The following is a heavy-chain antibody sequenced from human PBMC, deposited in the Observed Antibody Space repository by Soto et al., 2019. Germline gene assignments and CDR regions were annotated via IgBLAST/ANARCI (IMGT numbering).Heavy chain of an antibody. CDR2: IDPYDTGI. Sequence: EVQLVESGGGLVQPGGSLRLSCAASGFAFSSEWMHWVRQAPGKGLVWVSRIDPYDTGITYADSVKGRFTISRDNAKNTLYLQMNRLRAEDTAVYYCTSDTFGASDSFGQGTLVTVSS. CDR3: TSDTFGASDS. D-gene: IGHD2-15*01. V-gene: IGHV3-74*01. CDR1: GFAFSSEW. J-gene: IGHJ5*01.